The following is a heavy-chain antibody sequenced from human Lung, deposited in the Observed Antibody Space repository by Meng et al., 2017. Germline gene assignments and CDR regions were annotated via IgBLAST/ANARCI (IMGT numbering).Heavy chain of an antibody. CDR2: IYHSEST. J-gene: IGHJ4*02. CDR3: TKNDFYCLGY. D-gene: IGHD2-21*01. V-gene: IGHV4-4*02. CDR1: GSPISSNKW. Sequence: QLEVAEPGLVNPSGSLSLAYGVSGSPISSNKWWNWVRQPPGKGLEWIGEIYHSESTNYNPSLKSRITISVDKPKNQFSLTLSSVTAADTAVYYCTKNDFYCLGYWGQGTLVTVSS.